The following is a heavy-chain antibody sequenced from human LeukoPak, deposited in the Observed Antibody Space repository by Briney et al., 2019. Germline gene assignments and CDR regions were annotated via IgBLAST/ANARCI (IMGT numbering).Heavy chain of an antibody. CDR2: IYYSGST. V-gene: IGHV4-59*01. CDR3: ARVGHYYGSGGYSSLDY. D-gene: IGHD3-10*01. Sequence: SETLSLTCTVSGGSISSYFWSWIRQPPGKGLERIGYIYYSGSTNYNPSLKSRVTISVDTSKNQFSLKLSSVTAADTAVYYCARVGHYYGSGGYSSLDYWGQGTLVTVSS. J-gene: IGHJ4*02. CDR1: GGSISSYF.